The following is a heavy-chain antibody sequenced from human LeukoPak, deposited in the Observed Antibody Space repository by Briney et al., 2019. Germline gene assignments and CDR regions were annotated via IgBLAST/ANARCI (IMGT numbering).Heavy chain of an antibody. CDR3: ARDDPGIAAAGGLY. CDR1: GYTFTGYY. J-gene: IGHJ4*02. Sequence: ASVKVSCKASGYTFTGYYMHWVRQAPGQGLEWMGWINPNSGGTNYAQKFQGRVTMTRDTSISTAYMELSRLRSDDTAVYYCARDDPGIAAAGGLYWGQGTLVTVSS. CDR2: INPNSGGT. D-gene: IGHD6-13*01. V-gene: IGHV1-2*02.